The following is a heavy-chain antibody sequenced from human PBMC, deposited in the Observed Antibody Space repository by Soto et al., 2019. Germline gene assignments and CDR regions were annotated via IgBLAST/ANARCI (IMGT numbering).Heavy chain of an antibody. D-gene: IGHD2-21*02. Sequence: QVQLVQSGAEVKKPGASVKVSCKASGDTFTDYYIHWVRQAPGQGLEWMGTVNPSGGHTTYAQHCLGRMAMTRDTSTSTLYMEVTSLTSEDTAVYYCARGGHVVVVTAALDYWGQGTLVTVSS. J-gene: IGHJ4*02. V-gene: IGHV1-46*01. CDR3: ARGGHVVVVTAALDY. CDR1: GDTFTDYY. CDR2: VNPSGGHT.